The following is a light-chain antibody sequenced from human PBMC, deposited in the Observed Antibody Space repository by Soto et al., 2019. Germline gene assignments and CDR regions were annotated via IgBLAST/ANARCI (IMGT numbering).Light chain of an antibody. V-gene: IGKV1-39*01. J-gene: IGKJ4*01. Sequence: DIQMTQSPSSLSASVGDGVTITCRASQSISSYLNWYQQKPGKAPKLLIYAASSLQSGVPSRFSGSGSGTDFTLTISSLRPEDFATYYCQQSYSTPPAFGGGTKVEIK. CDR3: QQSYSTPPA. CDR1: QSISSY. CDR2: AAS.